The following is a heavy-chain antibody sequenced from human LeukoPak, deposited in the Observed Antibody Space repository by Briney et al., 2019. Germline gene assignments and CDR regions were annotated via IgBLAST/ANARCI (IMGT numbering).Heavy chain of an antibody. D-gene: IGHD1-26*01. CDR3: ARGGVTGAWDY. CDR1: GFTFSNNW. Sequence: AGGSLRLSCAASGFTFSNNWMHWVRQAPGKGLVWVSLITSDGGGTSYADSVKGRFTISRDNAKNTLYLQMNSLRAEDTAVYYCARGGVTGAWDYWGQGTLVTVSS. V-gene: IGHV3-74*01. CDR2: ITSDGGGT. J-gene: IGHJ4*02.